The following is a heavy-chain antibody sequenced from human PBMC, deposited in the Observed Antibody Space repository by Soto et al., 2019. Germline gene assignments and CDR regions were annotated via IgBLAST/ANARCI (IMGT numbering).Heavy chain of an antibody. D-gene: IGHD5-12*01. V-gene: IGHV3-53*01. J-gene: IGHJ4*02. CDR3: ARSLGGYNYIDY. Sequence: GGSLRLSCAASGFTVSSNYMSWVRQAPGKGLEWVSVIYSGGSTYYADSVKGRFTISRDNSKNTLYLQMNSLRAEDTAVYYCARSLGGYNYIDYWGQGTLVTVSS. CDR2: IYSGGST. CDR1: GFTVSSNY.